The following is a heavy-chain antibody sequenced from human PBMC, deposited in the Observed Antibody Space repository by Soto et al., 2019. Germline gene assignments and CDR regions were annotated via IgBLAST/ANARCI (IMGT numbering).Heavy chain of an antibody. CDR3: ASTGYSSSVNYYYYYMDV. J-gene: IGHJ6*03. Sequence: SETLSLTCTVSGGSISSSSYYWGWIRQPPGKGLEWIGSIYYSGSTYYNPSLKSRVTISVDTSENQFSLKLSSVTAADTAVYYCASTGYSSSVNYYYYYMDVWGKGTTVTVSS. CDR1: GGSISSSSYY. D-gene: IGHD6-13*01. CDR2: IYYSGST. V-gene: IGHV4-39*01.